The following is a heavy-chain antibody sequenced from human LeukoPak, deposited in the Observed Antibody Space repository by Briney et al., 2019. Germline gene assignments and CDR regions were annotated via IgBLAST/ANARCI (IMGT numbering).Heavy chain of an antibody. CDR1: GFTFDDYA. V-gene: IGHV3-9*01. Sequence: GRSPRLSCAASGFTFDDYAMHWVRQAPGKGLEWVSGISWNSGSIGYADSVKGRFTISRDNAKNSLYLQMNSLRAEDTALYYCAKRHYNWFDPWGQGTLVTVSS. CDR2: ISWNSGSI. CDR3: AKRHYNWFDP. J-gene: IGHJ5*02.